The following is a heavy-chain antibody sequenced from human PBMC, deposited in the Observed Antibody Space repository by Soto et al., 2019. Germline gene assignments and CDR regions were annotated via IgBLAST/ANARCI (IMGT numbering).Heavy chain of an antibody. V-gene: IGHV4-34*01. CDR3: ASHLLGGILAAAGSFDN. CDR1: GGSFSGYY. D-gene: IGHD6-13*01. J-gene: IGHJ4*02. Sequence: SETLSLTCAVYGGSFSGYYWSWIRQPPGKGLEWIGEINHSGSTNYNPSLKSRVTISVDTSKNQFSLNLSSVTAADTAVYYCASHLLGGILAAAGSFDNWGQGTLVTVSS. CDR2: INHSGST.